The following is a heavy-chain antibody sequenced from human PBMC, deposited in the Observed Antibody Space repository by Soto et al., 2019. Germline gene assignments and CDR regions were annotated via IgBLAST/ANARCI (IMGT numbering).Heavy chain of an antibody. CDR3: ARLPKGSLVTA. J-gene: IGHJ4*02. V-gene: IGHV3-48*02. D-gene: IGHD2-21*02. CDR1: GFSFSDYS. CDR2: ISSSSDKT. Sequence: LVESGGDLVYPGGSLRLSCVGSGFSFSDYSMNWVRQAPRKGLQWVSYISSSSDKTYYADSVKGRFTVSRDNAKNALFLQMNSLRDDDTATYFCARLPKGSLVTAWGQGTRVTVSS.